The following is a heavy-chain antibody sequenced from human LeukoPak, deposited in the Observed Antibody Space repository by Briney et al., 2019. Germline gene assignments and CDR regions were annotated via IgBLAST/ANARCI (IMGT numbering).Heavy chain of an antibody. CDR1: GGHIRNYY. CDR2: IYTSGST. J-gene: IGHJ4*02. D-gene: IGHD6-13*01. Sequence: PSETLSLTRTLSGGHIRNYYWSWIRQPAPKGLEWIGRIYTSGSTNYHPSLKSRVTMSVDTSKNQFSLKLSSVTAADTAVYYCARGGSSWQSFDYWGQGTLVTVSS. CDR3: ARGGSSWQSFDY. V-gene: IGHV4-4*07.